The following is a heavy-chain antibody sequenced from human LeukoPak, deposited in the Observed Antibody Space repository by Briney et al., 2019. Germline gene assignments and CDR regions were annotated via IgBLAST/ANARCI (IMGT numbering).Heavy chain of an antibody. CDR2: NSRNP. CDR3: AREKIGTGTVLGKDYYMDV. CDR1: GGSISSSSYY. D-gene: IGHD3-16*01. J-gene: IGHJ6*03. V-gene: IGHV4-39*07. Sequence: SETLSLTCTVSGGSISSSSYYWGWIRQPPGKGLEWIGNNSRNPYYNPSLKSRVTISVDTSKNQFSLKLSSVTAADTAMYYCAREKIGTGTVLGKDYYMDVWGKGTTVTVSS.